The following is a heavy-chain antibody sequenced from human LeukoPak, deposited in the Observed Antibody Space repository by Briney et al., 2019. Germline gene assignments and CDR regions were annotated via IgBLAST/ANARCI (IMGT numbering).Heavy chain of an antibody. CDR3: ARASYYRLGTAFDI. CDR2: IYHSGST. V-gene: IGHV4-59*08. J-gene: IGHJ3*02. D-gene: IGHD3-16*02. CDR1: GGSISSYY. Sequence: SETLSLTCTVSGGSISSYYWSWLRQPPGKGLEWIGSIYHSGSTNYNPSLKSRVTISVDTSKNQFSLKLSSVTAADTAVYYCARASYYRLGTAFDIWGQGTMVTVSS.